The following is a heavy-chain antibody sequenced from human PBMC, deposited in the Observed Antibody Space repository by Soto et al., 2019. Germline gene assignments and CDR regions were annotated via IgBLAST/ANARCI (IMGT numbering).Heavy chain of an antibody. D-gene: IGHD6-6*01. CDR2: INHSGST. J-gene: IGHJ4*02. Sequence: SETLSLTCAVYGGSSSGYYWSWIRQPPGKGLEWIGEINHSGSTNYNPSLKSRVTISVDTSKNQFSLKLSSVTAADTAVYYCARAISPDSSSAPYFDYWGQGTLVTVSS. CDR1: GGSSSGYY. V-gene: IGHV4-34*01. CDR3: ARAISPDSSSAPYFDY.